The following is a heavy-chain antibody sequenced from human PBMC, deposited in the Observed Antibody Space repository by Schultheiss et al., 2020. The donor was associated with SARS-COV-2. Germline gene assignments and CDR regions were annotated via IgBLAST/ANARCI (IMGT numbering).Heavy chain of an antibody. CDR1: GFTFSSYG. CDR3: ARDGGEAVAGPTDWFDP. V-gene: IGHV3-33*01. J-gene: IGHJ5*02. D-gene: IGHD6-19*01. CDR2: IWYDGSNK. Sequence: GGSLRLSCAASGFTFSSYGMHWVRQAPGKGLEWVAVIWYDGSNKYYADSVKGRFTISRDNSKNTLYLQMNSLRAEDTAVYYCARDGGEAVAGPTDWFDPWGQGTLVTVS.